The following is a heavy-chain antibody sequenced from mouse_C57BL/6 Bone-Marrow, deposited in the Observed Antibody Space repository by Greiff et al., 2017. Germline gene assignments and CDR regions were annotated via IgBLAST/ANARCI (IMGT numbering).Heavy chain of an antibody. CDR1: GYSITSGYY. J-gene: IGHJ1*03. CDR2: ISYDGSN. V-gene: IGHV3-6*01. CDR3: ARGYYGSTLV. Sequence: EVQLQESGPGLVKPSQSLSLTCSVTGYSITSGYYWNWIRQFPGNKLEWMGYISYDGSNNYNPSLKNRISITRDTSKNQFFLKLNSVTTEDTATYYCARGYYGSTLVWGTGTTVTVSS. D-gene: IGHD1-1*01.